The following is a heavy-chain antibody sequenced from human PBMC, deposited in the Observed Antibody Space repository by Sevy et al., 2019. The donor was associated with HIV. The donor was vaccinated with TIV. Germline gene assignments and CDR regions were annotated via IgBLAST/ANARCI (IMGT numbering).Heavy chain of an antibody. J-gene: IGHJ6*02. V-gene: IGHV4-59*01. CDR3: ARALAEYYYAMDV. Sequence: SETLSLTCSFSGVSISGYYWTWIRQTPGKGLEWIGYIYYSGRTNYNPSLQGRVAISSDTSKNQFSLKLSSVTAADTAVYYCARALAEYYYAMDVWGQGTTVTVSS. CDR1: GVSISGYY. CDR2: IYYSGRT.